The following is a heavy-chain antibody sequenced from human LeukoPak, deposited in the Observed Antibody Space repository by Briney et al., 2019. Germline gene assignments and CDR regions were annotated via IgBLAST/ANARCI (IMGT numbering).Heavy chain of an antibody. V-gene: IGHV3-48*03. CDR2: ISGSGDTL. CDR1: GFTFSSYE. Sequence: AGGSLRLSCAASGFTFSSYEMNWVRQAPGKGLEWVSYISGSGDTLYYADSVKGRFTISRDNSKNSLYLQMDSLRAEDTAVYYCARGLGPGPYFDYWGQGTLVTVSS. J-gene: IGHJ4*02. D-gene: IGHD1-14*01. CDR3: ARGLGPGPYFDY.